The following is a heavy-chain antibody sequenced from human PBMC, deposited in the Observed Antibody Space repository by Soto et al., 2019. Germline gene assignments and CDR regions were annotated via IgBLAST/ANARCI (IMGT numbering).Heavy chain of an antibody. CDR1: GFTFSDFA. CDR3: AKMGGANLPKLFHA. V-gene: IGHV3-23*01. D-gene: IGHD6-6*01. Sequence: GGSLRLSCAASGFTFSDFAMSWVRKAPGKGLEWVSTFTAAGRNTFYADSVKGRFTISRDNSKNTLYLHVNSLRVDDTAVYYCAKMGGANLPKLFHAWGNGTLFT. J-gene: IGHJ1*01. CDR2: FTAAGRNT.